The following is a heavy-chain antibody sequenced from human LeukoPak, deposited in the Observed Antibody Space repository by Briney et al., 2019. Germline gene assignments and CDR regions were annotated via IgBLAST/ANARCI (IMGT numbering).Heavy chain of an antibody. Sequence: SETLSLTCTVSGGSISSSSYYWGWIRQPPGKGLEWIGSIYYSGSTYYNPSLKSRVAISVDTSKNQFSLKLSSVTAADTAVYYCARQNKHYYYYMDVWGKGTTVTVSS. CDR2: IYYSGST. D-gene: IGHD1/OR15-1a*01. V-gene: IGHV4-39*07. CDR1: GGSISSSSYY. CDR3: ARQNKHYYYYMDV. J-gene: IGHJ6*03.